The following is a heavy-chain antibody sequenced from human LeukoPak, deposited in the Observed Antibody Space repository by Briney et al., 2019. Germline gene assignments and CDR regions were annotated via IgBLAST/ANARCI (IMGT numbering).Heavy chain of an antibody. CDR1: GFTFSRYG. CDR2: IRYDGSNK. J-gene: IGHJ4*02. V-gene: IGHV3-30*02. Sequence: PGGSLSLSCAASGFTFSRYGMQWVRQAPGRGLEWVAFIRYDGSNKYYADSEKGRFTISRDNSKNTLYLQMNSVRGEHRAVYYCAKGSLGYYDILTVDYWGQGTLVTVSS. D-gene: IGHD3-9*01. CDR3: AKGSLGYYDILTVDY.